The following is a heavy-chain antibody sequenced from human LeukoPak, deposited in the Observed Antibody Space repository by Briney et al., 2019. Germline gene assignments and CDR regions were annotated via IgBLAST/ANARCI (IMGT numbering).Heavy chain of an antibody. J-gene: IGHJ4*02. CDR2: VQPDGSYN. D-gene: IGHD1-1*01. CDR1: GFTFSHYW. Sequence: GGSLRLSCAASGFTFSHYWMSWVRQAPGKGLEWVATVQPDGSYNGYVDSVKGRFTISRDNAKNSLYLQMSSLRAEDTAVYYCANEMNWSFGSWGQGTLVTVSS. CDR3: ANEMNWSFGS. V-gene: IGHV3-7*02.